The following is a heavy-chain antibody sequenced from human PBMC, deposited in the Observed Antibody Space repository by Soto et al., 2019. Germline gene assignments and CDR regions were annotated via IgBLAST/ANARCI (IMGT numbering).Heavy chain of an antibody. CDR1: GGSISSSSYY. V-gene: IGHV4-39*01. CDR2: FYYSEST. Sequence: PSETLSLTCAVSGGSISSSSYYWGWIRQPPGKGLEWIGSFYYSESTYYNPSLKSRVNISVDTSKNQFSLKLSSVTAADTSVYYCATITIFGVVPNYFDYWGQGTLVTVSS. D-gene: IGHD3-3*01. J-gene: IGHJ4*02. CDR3: ATITIFGVVPNYFDY.